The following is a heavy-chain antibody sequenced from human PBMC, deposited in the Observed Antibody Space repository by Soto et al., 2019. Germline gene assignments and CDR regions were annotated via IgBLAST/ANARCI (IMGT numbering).Heavy chain of an antibody. Sequence: QVQLVESGGGVVQPGRSLRLSCAASGFTFSSYGMHWVRQAPGKGLEWVAVISYDGSNKYYADSVKGRFTISRDNSKNTLYLQMNILRAEDTAVYYCAKDPDYYDFWSGYPFGMDVWGQGTTVTVSS. CDR3: AKDPDYYDFWSGYPFGMDV. CDR2: ISYDGSNK. CDR1: GFTFSSYG. V-gene: IGHV3-30*18. D-gene: IGHD3-3*01. J-gene: IGHJ6*02.